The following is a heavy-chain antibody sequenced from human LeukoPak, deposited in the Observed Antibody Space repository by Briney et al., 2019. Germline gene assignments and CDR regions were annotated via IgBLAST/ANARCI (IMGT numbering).Heavy chain of an antibody. J-gene: IGHJ5*02. CDR1: GGSISSYY. CDR3: ARGWSSGWYFQYPFDP. CDR2: IYTSGST. V-gene: IGHV4-4*07. D-gene: IGHD6-19*01. Sequence: SETLSLTCTVSGGSISSYYWSWIRQPAGKGLEWIGRIYTSGSTNYNPSLKSRVTMSVDTSKNQFSLKLSSVTAADTAVYYCARGWSSGWYFQYPFDPWSQGTLVTVSS.